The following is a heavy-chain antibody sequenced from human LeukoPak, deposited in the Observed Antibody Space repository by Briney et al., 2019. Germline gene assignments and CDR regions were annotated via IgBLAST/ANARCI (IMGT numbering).Heavy chain of an antibody. J-gene: IGHJ3*02. CDR3: ARVASTTRRHDAFDI. CDR1: VYTFTDYY. Sequence: ASVKVSRTASVYTFTDYYIHWVRQAPGPGVEGMGWINPNTHGAIYAQKFQGRITMTRDTSISTAYMELSRLRSDDTAVYYCARVASTTRRHDAFDIWGQGTMVTVSS. D-gene: IGHD1-1*01. CDR2: INPNTHGA. V-gene: IGHV1-2*02.